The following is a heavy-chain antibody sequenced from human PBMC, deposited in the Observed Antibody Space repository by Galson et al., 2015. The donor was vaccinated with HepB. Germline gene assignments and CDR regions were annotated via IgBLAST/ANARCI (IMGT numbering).Heavy chain of an antibody. CDR1: GFTFSSYA. CDR3: ARDGLSDGAGH. D-gene: IGHD3-16*02. Sequence: SLRLSCAASGFTFSSYAMHWVRQAPGKGLEWVANINQDGSDKYYGDSVKGRFTTSRDNARDSVYLQVNSLRAEDTAVYYCARDGLSDGAGHWGQGTLVTVSS. V-gene: IGHV3-7*03. CDR2: INQDGSDK. J-gene: IGHJ4*02.